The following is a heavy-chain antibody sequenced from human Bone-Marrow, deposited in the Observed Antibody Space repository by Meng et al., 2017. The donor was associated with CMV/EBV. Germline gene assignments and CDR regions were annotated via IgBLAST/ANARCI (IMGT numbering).Heavy chain of an antibody. CDR1: GGSFSGYY. V-gene: IGHV4-34*01. D-gene: IGHD6-19*01. CDR2: INHSGST. J-gene: IGHJ4*02. CDR3: ARFGGWYGMGDY. Sequence: SETLSLTCAVYGGSFSGYYWSWIRQPPGKGLEWIGEINHSGSTNYNPSLKSRVTISVDTSKNQFSLKLSSVTAADTAVYYCARFGGWYGMGDYWGQGTLVTVSS.